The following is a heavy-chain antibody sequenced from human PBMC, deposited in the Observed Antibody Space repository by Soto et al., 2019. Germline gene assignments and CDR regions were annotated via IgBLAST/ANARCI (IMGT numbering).Heavy chain of an antibody. CDR3: ARVEAVFGEPFDY. D-gene: IGHD3-16*01. CDR2: TYYRSKWYI. Sequence: SQTLSLTCAISGDIVSSNSAAWNWIRQSPSRGLEWLGRTYYRSKWYIDYAVSVRGRITINPDTAKNQFSLQLNSVTPEDTAVYYCARVEAVFGEPFDYWGQGTLVTVSS. J-gene: IGHJ4*02. V-gene: IGHV6-1*01. CDR1: GDIVSSNSAA.